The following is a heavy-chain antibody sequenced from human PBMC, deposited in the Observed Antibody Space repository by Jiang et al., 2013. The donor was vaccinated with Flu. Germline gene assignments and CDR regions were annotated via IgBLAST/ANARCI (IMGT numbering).Heavy chain of an antibody. V-gene: IGHV1-2*04. Sequence: SVKVSCKASGYTFTGYYMHWVRQAPGQGLEWMGWINPNSGGTNYAQKFQGWVTMTRDASISTAYMELSRLRSDDTAVYYCARATSSSWFKLAWFDPWGQGTLVTVSS. CDR1: GYTFTGYY. J-gene: IGHJ5*02. CDR2: INPNSGGT. CDR3: ARATSSSWFKLAWFDP. D-gene: IGHD6-13*01.